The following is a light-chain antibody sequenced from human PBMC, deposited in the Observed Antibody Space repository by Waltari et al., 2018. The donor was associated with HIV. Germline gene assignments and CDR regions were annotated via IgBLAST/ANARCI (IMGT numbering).Light chain of an antibody. J-gene: IGKJ4*01. CDR3: MQALQTPRT. CDR1: QSLLHCNGYNY. CDR2: LGS. V-gene: IGKV2-28*01. Sequence: IVMPHSPLSLPVTPGEPASISCRSSQSLLHCNGYNYLDWYLQKPGQSPQLLIYLGSNRASGVPDRFSGSGSGTDFTLKISRVEAEDVGVYYCMQALQTPRTFGAGTKVEIK.